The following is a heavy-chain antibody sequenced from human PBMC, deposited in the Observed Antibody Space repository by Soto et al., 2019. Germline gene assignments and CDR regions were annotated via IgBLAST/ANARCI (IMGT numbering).Heavy chain of an antibody. CDR3: AREILNGRLYFEH. Sequence: GESLKISCAASGFTFSHYGMHWVRQAPGKGLEWVAVVWYDGSDKYYADSVKGRFTVSRDNSRDTMYLQMNSLRAEDTAVYYCAREILNGRLYFEHWGQGTLVTVSS. D-gene: IGHD1-1*01. J-gene: IGHJ4*02. CDR2: VWYDGSDK. CDR1: GFTFSHYG. V-gene: IGHV3-33*01.